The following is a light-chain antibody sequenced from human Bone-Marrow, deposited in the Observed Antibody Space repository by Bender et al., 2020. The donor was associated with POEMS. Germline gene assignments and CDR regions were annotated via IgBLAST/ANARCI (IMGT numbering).Light chain of an antibody. CDR1: SSNMGAGYG. V-gene: IGLV1-40*01. Sequence: QSVLTQPPSVSGAPGQTVTISCTGTSSNMGAGYGVNWYQQLPGTAPKLLIYNNENRPSGVPDRISGSKSGTSASLAITGLQAEDEADYYCQSYDISLSGWVFGAGTKLTAL. CDR2: NNE. CDR3: QSYDISLSGWV. J-gene: IGLJ3*02.